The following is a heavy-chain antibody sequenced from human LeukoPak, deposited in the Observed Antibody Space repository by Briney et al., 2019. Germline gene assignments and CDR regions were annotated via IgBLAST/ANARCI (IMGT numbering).Heavy chain of an antibody. J-gene: IGHJ6*03. V-gene: IGHV4-61*02. CDR1: GGSISSGSYY. Sequence: SETLSLTCTVSGGSISSGSYYWSWIRQPAGKGLEWIGRIYTSGSTNYNPSLKSRVTISVDTSKNQFSLKLGSVTAADTAVYYCARSPRRNIVVVGYYYYYYYMDVWGKGTTVTISS. CDR3: ARSPRRNIVVVGYYYYYYYMDV. D-gene: IGHD2-15*01. CDR2: IYTSGST.